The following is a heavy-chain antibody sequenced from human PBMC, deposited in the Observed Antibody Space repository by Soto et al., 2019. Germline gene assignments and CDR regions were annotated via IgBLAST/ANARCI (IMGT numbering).Heavy chain of an antibody. CDR3: AKDLWFGHCSGGTCYLGIY. CDR1: GFTFSSFA. CDR2: ISASGGST. V-gene: IGHV3-23*01. Sequence: PGGSLRLSCAASGFTFSSFAMSWVRQAPGMGLEWVSTISASGGSTYYADSVRGRFTISRDNSKNTLYLQMNSLRAEDTAVYYCAKDLWFGHCSGGTCYLGIYWGQGTLVTVSS. D-gene: IGHD2-15*01. J-gene: IGHJ4*02.